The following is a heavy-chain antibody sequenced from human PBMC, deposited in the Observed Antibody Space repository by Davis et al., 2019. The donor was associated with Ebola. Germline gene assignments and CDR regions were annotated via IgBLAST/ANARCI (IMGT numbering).Heavy chain of an antibody. D-gene: IGHD3-10*01. J-gene: IGHJ4*02. CDR3: AKVKARLELLDPFDY. Sequence: PGGSLRLSCAASGFTFSSYGMHWVRQAPGEGLEWVGLISYDGSKKYYADSVKGRFTISRDNSKNTLFLQLDSLRTEDTAGYYCAKVKARLELLDPFDYWGQGTLVTVSS. CDR2: ISYDGSKK. V-gene: IGHV3-30*18. CDR1: GFTFSSYG.